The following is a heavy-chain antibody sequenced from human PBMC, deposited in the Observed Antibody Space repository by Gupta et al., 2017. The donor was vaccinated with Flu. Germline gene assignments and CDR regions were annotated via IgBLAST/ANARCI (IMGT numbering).Heavy chain of an antibody. CDR2: IRVATGNT. J-gene: IGHJ6*02. CDR3: ARIGAGFHCSRNSCQGDYYYYAMDV. Sequence: QVQLVQSGSEVKKPGASLKVSCKASGYTFNNYNFHWVRQAPGQRLEWMGWIRVATGNTKYSREFQDRLTITRDTSASTVYMELNNLRSEDTAVYYCARIGAGFHCSRNSCQGDYYYYAMDVWGQGTTVIVSS. CDR1: GYTFNNYN. D-gene: IGHD2-2*01. V-gene: IGHV1-3*01.